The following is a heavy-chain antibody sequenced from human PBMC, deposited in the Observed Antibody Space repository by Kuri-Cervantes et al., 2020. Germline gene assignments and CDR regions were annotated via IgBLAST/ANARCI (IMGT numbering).Heavy chain of an antibody. Sequence: SETLSLTCAVYGGSSTTYHWTWIRQSPGKGLEWIGEIKHSGSTNYNPSLKSRVSISVEPAKNQFSLNLSSVTAADTAVYYCARGVPVTDHFYFYYMDVWGKGTTVTVSS. J-gene: IGHJ6*03. V-gene: IGHV4-34*01. D-gene: IGHD2-21*02. CDR3: ARGVPVTDHFYFYYMDV. CDR1: GGSSTTYH. CDR2: IKHSGST.